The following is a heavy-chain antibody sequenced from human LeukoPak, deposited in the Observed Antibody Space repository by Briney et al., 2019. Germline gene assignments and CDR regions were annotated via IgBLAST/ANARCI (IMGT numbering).Heavy chain of an antibody. CDR3: ARASNPSGLRSTMKYNWFDP. J-gene: IGHJ5*02. V-gene: IGHV4-31*03. CDR2: IYYSGST. Sequence: SETLSLTCTVSGGSISSGGYYWSWIRQHPGKGLEWIGYIYYSGSTYYNPSLKSRVTISVDTSKNQFSLKLSSVTAADTAVYYCARASNPSGLRSTMKYNWFDPWGQGTLVTVSS. CDR1: GGSISSGGYY. D-gene: IGHD3-3*01.